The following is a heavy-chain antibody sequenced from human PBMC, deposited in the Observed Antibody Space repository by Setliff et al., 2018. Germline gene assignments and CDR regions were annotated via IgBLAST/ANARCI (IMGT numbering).Heavy chain of an antibody. CDR2: IYSNGGT. D-gene: IGHD3-3*01. J-gene: IGHJ3*02. CDR3: ASPLTTSYNFWGDAFAI. CDR1: GVSISSYY. V-gene: IGHV4-59*08. Sequence: SETLSLTCNVSGVSISSYYWSWIRQPPGKGLEYIGYIYSNGGTNYNPSLKSRVTISVDTSKDQFSLRLSSVTAADTAVYYCASPLTTSYNFWGDAFAIWGQGTMVTVSS.